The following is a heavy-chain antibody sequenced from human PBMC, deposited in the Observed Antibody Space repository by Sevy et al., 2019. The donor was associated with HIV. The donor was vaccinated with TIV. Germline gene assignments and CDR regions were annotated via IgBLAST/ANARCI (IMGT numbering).Heavy chain of an antibody. D-gene: IGHD6-19*01. CDR2: IYTSGST. V-gene: IGHV4-4*07. Sequence: SETLSLTCTVSGGSISSYYWSWIRQPAGKGLEWIGRIYTSGSTNYNPSIKSRVTMSVDTSKNQFSLKLSSVTAADTAVYYCARDNDPIAVTGWWDYWGQGTLVTVSS. J-gene: IGHJ4*02. CDR1: GGSISSYY. CDR3: ARDNDPIAVTGWWDY.